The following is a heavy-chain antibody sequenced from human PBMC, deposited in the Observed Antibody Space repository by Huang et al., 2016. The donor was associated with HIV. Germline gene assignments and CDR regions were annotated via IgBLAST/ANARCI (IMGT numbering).Heavy chain of an antibody. Sequence: QVQLLQSGAEVKKPGSSVKVSCKASGGPFGSYSIAWVRQAPGPGLEWMQSPMPVLESPNYAQKLQGRVRVTADESTSTVYMELRDLRPDDTAVYFCARGSLEYSVSSSLDYWGQGTHVTVSS. CDR1: GGPFGSYS. J-gene: IGHJ4*02. CDR2: PMPVLESP. D-gene: IGHD4-4*01. CDR3: ARGSLEYSVSSSLDY. V-gene: IGHV1-69*13.